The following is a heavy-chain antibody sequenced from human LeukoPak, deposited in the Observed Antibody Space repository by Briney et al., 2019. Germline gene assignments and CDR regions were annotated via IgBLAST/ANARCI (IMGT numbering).Heavy chain of an antibody. CDR3: ARAGTMVRGVIRYWFDP. Sequence: GASVKVSCKASGYTFTSYDINWVRQATGQGLEWMGWMYPNSGNTGYAQMLQGRVTMTRNTSISTAYMELSSLRSEDTAVYYCARAGTMVRGVIRYWFDPWGQGTLVTVSS. D-gene: IGHD3-10*01. V-gene: IGHV1-8*01. CDR1: GYTFTSYD. CDR2: MYPNSGNT. J-gene: IGHJ5*02.